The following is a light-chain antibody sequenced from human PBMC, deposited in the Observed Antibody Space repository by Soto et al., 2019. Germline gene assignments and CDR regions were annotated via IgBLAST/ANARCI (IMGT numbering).Light chain of an antibody. V-gene: IGLV1-40*01. J-gene: IGLJ2*01. CDR1: GSNIGAGFD. CDR3: QSYDSSLSGSV. Sequence: QSVLTQPPSVSGAQGQRVPISCTGSGSNIGAGFDVHWYQQLPRTAPKLLIYDTSNRPSGVPDRFSGSKSGTSASLAITGLQAEDEADYYCQSYDSSLSGSVFGGGTKVTVL. CDR2: DTS.